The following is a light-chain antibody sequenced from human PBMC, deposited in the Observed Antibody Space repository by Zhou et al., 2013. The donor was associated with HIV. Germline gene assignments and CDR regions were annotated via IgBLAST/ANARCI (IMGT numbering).Light chain of an antibody. V-gene: IGKV1-39*01. CDR3: QQSYSVPWT. CDR2: GAS. CDR1: QSISNW. Sequence: DIQMTQSPSTLSASVGDRVTITCRPSQSISNWLAWYQQKPGKAPELLIYGASNLQSGVPSRFSGSGSGAEFTLTISSLQPADFATYYCQQSYSVPWTFGQGTKVEIK. J-gene: IGKJ1*01.